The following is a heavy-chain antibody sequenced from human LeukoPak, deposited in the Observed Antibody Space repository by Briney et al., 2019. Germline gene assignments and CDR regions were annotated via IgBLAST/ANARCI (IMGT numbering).Heavy chain of an antibody. CDR2: IYTSGST. V-gene: IGHV4-61*02. J-gene: IGHJ6*04. CDR3: ARTIFGVVTALAT. D-gene: IGHD3-3*01. Sequence: SETLSLTCTVSGGSISSGSYYWSWIRQPAGKGLEWIGRIYTSGSTNYNPSLKSRVTISVDTSKNQFSLKLSSVTAAGTAVYYCARTIFGVVTALATWGKGTTVTVSS. CDR1: GGSISSGSYY.